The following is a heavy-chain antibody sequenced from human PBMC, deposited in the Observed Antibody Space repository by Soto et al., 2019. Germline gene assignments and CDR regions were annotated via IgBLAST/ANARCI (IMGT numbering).Heavy chain of an antibody. V-gene: IGHV3-30*18. D-gene: IGHD4-17*01. CDR3: AKDTSGPNGDIYYGLDA. CDR1: GYTFSSYA. CDR2: ISFDENSK. J-gene: IGHJ6*02. Sequence: QVQLVESGGGVVQPGRSLRLSCVASGYTFSSYAVHWVRQAPGKGLEWVAVISFDENSKSYADFVKGRFTVSRDDSKNTLYLQMNSLKLEDTAVYYCAKDTSGPNGDIYYGLDAWGQGTTVTVSS.